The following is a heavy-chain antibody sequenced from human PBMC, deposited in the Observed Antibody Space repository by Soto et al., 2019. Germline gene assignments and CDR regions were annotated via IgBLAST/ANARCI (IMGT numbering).Heavy chain of an antibody. CDR1: GFTFSSYA. Sequence: QVQLVESGGGVVQPGRSLRLSCGASGFTFSSYAMHWVRQAPGKGLEWVAVISYDGSNKYYADSVKGRFTISGDNSKNTLYLQMNSLRAEDTAVYYCARDKRDLRFLEWSYYFDYWGQGTLVTVSS. J-gene: IGHJ4*02. CDR2: ISYDGSNK. V-gene: IGHV3-30-3*01. D-gene: IGHD3-3*01. CDR3: ARDKRDLRFLEWSYYFDY.